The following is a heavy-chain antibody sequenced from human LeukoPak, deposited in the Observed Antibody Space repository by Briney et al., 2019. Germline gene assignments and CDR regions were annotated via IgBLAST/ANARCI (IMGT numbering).Heavy chain of an antibody. D-gene: IGHD5-24*01. CDR1: GGSISSGDYY. V-gene: IGHV4-61*08. J-gene: IGHJ4*02. CDR3: ARKGGWLQNHFDY. Sequence: SETLSLTCTVSGGSISSGDYYWSWIRQPPGKGLEWIGYIYYSGSTNYNPSLNSRVTISLDTSKNQFSLRLSSVTTADTAVYYCARKGGWLQNHFDYWGQGTLVTVSS. CDR2: IYYSGST.